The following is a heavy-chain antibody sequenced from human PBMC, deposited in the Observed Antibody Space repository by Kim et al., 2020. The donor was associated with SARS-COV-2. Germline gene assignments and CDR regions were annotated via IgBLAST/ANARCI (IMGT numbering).Heavy chain of an antibody. V-gene: IGHV4-34*01. Sequence: SETLSLTCAVYGGSFSGYYWSWIRQPPGKGLEWIGEINHSGSTNYNPSLKSRVTISVDTSKNQFSLKLSSVTAADTAVYYCARGRRGARDYWGQGTLVTV. J-gene: IGHJ4*02. CDR3: ARGRRGARDY. CDR2: INHSGST. D-gene: IGHD1-26*01. CDR1: GGSFSGYY.